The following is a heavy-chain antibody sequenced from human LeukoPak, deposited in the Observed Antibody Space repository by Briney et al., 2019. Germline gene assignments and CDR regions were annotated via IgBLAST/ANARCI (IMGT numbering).Heavy chain of an antibody. CDR2: VNSDGSAT. V-gene: IGHV3-74*01. CDR3: ARDRVGATDYFDY. J-gene: IGHJ4*02. Sequence: GGSLRLSCAASGFIFTKYWMHWVRQAPGKGLVWVSHVNSDGSATSYADSVKGRFTISRDNSKNTLYLQMNSLRAEDTAVYYCARDRVGATDYFDYWGQGTLVTVSS. CDR1: GFIFTKYW. D-gene: IGHD1-26*01.